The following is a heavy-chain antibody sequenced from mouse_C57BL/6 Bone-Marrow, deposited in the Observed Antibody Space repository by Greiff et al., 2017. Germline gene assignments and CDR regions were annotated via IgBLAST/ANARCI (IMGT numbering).Heavy chain of an antibody. CDR1: GYTFTSYG. Sequence: QVQLQQSGAELARPGASVKLSCKASGYTFTSYGISWVKQRTGQGLEWIGEIYPRSGNTYYNEKFKGKATLTADKSSSTAYMELRSLTSEDSAVYFCAGWGLPNYSNFYYAMDYWGQGTSVTVSS. CDR3: AGWGLPNYSNFYYAMDY. D-gene: IGHD2-5*01. J-gene: IGHJ4*01. V-gene: IGHV1-81*01. CDR2: IYPRSGNT.